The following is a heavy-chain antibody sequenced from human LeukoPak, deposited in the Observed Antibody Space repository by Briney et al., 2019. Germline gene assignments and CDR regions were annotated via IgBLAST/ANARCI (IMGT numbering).Heavy chain of an antibody. CDR1: GFSFSNYW. Sequence: PGGSLRLSCEASGFSFSNYWMTWVRQAPGKGLEWVADINQNGGQSYYVDSVKGRFTLSRDNAKNSLFLQLYSLRAEDTAVYYCVKNSGWYCLDYWGQGITVIVSS. J-gene: IGHJ4*02. CDR2: INQNGGQS. CDR3: VKNSGWYCLDY. V-gene: IGHV3-7*03. D-gene: IGHD6-13*01.